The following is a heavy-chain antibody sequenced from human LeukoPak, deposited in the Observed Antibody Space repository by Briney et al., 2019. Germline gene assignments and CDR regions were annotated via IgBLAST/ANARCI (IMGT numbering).Heavy chain of an antibody. CDR2: IYYSGST. V-gene: IGHV4-61*01. Sequence: SETLSLTCTVSGGSVSSGSYYWSWIRQPPGKGLEWFGYIYYSGSTNYKPSLKSRVTISVDTSKNQFSLKLSSVTAADTAVYYCARVLYSSGWTLFDYWGQGTLVTVSS. CDR3: ARVLYSSGWTLFDY. CDR1: GGSVSSGSYY. D-gene: IGHD6-19*01. J-gene: IGHJ4*02.